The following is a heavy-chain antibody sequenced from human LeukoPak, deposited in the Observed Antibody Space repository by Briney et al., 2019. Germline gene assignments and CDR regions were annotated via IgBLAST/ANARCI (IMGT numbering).Heavy chain of an antibody. CDR1: GFTFSSYW. V-gene: IGHV3-74*01. Sequence: GGSLRLSCAASGFTFSSYWMPWVRQAPGKGLVWVSRINSDGSSTSYADSVKGRFTISRDNAKNTLYLQMNSLRAEDTAVYYCASGRYCTSTSCRYYYYYGMDVWGQGTTVTVSS. D-gene: IGHD2-2*01. CDR3: ASGRYCTSTSCRYYYYYGMDV. J-gene: IGHJ6*02. CDR2: INSDGSST.